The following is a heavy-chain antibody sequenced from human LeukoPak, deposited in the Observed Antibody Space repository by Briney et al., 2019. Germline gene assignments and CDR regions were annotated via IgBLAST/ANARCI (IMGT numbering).Heavy chain of an antibody. Sequence: SETLSLTCAVYGGSFSGYYWSWIRQPPGKGLEWIGEINHSGSTKYNPPLKSRVTISVDTSKNQFSLKLSSVIAADTAVYYCARGLAVAGTILDYWGQGTLVTVSS. J-gene: IGHJ4*02. CDR3: ARGLAVAGTILDY. CDR2: INHSGST. V-gene: IGHV4-34*01. CDR1: GGSFSGYY. D-gene: IGHD6-19*01.